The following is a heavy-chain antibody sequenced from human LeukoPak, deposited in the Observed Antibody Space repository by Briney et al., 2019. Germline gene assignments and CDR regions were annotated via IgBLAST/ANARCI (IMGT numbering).Heavy chain of an antibody. D-gene: IGHD2-2*01. V-gene: IGHV4-59*01. CDR2: FYYGDTA. CDR1: DVSISSAY. Sequence: SATQSLTCTVSDVSISSAYWSWLRQPARNGLEWSGSFYYGDTAKYNPSLKSRVTMSVDTSNNHFSLKLTSLTASDTAVYFCARGGTRPDDWGQRTLVTV. CDR3: ARGGTRPDD. J-gene: IGHJ4*02.